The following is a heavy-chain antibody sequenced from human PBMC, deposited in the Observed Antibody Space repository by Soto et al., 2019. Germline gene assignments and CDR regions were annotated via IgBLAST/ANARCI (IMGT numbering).Heavy chain of an antibody. CDR1: GGSISSYF. D-gene: IGHD3-9*01. CDR3: ARGFDDARY. CDR2: VDSSGST. J-gene: IGHJ4*02. V-gene: IGHV4-4*07. Sequence: ETLSLTCTVSGGSISSYFWNWIRQPAGKGLEWIGRVDSSGSTNYNPSLKSRVSMSVDTSKNQFSLTLTSLTAADTAVYYCARGFDDARYWGQGTLVTVSS.